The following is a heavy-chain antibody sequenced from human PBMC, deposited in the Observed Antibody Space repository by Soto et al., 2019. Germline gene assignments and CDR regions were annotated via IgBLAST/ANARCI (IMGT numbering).Heavy chain of an antibody. Sequence: SETLSLTCTVSGGSISSYYWSWIRQPPGKGLEWIGYIYYSGSTNYNPSLKSRVTISVDTSKNQFSLKLSSVTAADTAVYYCARSRSLLTTALNWFDPWGQGTLVTVSS. CDR1: GGSISSYY. CDR3: ARSRSLLTTALNWFDP. J-gene: IGHJ5*02. D-gene: IGHD4-4*01. V-gene: IGHV4-59*01. CDR2: IYYSGST.